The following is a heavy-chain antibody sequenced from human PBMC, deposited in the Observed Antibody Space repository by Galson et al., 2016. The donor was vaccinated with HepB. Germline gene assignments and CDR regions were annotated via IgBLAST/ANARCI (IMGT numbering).Heavy chain of an antibody. CDR3: ARELVRSAFDL. CDR2: ISSVLSPI. Sequence: RLSCAASGFTFSNSGVNWVRQAPGKGLQWVSYISSVLSPIYYADSVMGRFSTSRDNAKNSVYLQMNSLRDEDTAVYYCARELVRSAFDLWGQGTMVTVSS. J-gene: IGHJ3*01. D-gene: IGHD1-26*01. V-gene: IGHV3-48*02. CDR1: GFTFSNSG.